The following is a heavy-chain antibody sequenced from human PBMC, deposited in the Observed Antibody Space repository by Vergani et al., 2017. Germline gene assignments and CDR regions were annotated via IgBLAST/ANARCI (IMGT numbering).Heavy chain of an antibody. V-gene: IGHV3-33*01. CDR1: GFTFSSYG. J-gene: IGHJ6*02. CDR2: IWYDGSNK. D-gene: IGHD6-13*01. Sequence: QVQLVESGGGVVQPGRSLRLSCAASGFTFSSYGMHWVRQAPGKGLEWVAVIWYDGSNKYYADSVKGRFTISRDNSKNTLYLQMNSLRAEDTAVYYCARDLAAAGRGHYYYYGMDVWGQGTTVTVSS. CDR3: ARDLAAAGRGHYYYYGMDV.